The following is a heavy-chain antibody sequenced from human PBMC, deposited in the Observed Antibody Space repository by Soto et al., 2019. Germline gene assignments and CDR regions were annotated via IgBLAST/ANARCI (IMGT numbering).Heavy chain of an antibody. V-gene: IGHV3-48*01. J-gene: IGHJ6*02. D-gene: IGHD3-10*01. CDR1: GFTFSSYS. Sequence: EVQLVESGGGLVQPGGSLRLSCAVYGFTFSSYSMNWVRQAPGKGLEWVSYISSGSGTTYYADSVKGRFSIYRDNANNSLYLQMNSLRFEDTAVYYCAKIGTYLRMDVWGQGTTVTVSS. CDR2: ISSGSGTT. CDR3: AKIGTYLRMDV.